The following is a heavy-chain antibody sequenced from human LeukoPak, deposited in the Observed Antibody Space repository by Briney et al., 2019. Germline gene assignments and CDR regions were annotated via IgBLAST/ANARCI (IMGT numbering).Heavy chain of an antibody. D-gene: IGHD2-21*02. J-gene: IGHJ5*02. Sequence: GGSLRLSCAASGLTFSSYGMHWVRQAPGKGLEWVTFIRYDGSNKYYADSVKGRFTISRDNSKNTLYLQMNSLRAEDTAVYYCAKDLSPHIVVVTALNWFDPWGQGTLVTVSS. CDR1: GLTFSSYG. V-gene: IGHV3-30*02. CDR2: IRYDGSNK. CDR3: AKDLSPHIVVVTALNWFDP.